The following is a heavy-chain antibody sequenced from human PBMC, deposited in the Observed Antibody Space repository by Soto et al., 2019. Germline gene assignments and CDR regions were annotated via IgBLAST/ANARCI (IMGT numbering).Heavy chain of an antibody. CDR1: GGTFSTYA. D-gene: IGHD5-18*01. Sequence: QVQLVQSGAEVKKPESSVKVSCKAPGGTFSTYAISWVRQAPGQGLEWMGGIIPMFGTANYAQRLQDRVTITADKSTNTVYMELGSLRSEDTAVYFCASGIQLWLRRINNGYSGWGQGTLVTVSS. CDR3: ASGIQLWLRRINNGYSG. V-gene: IGHV1-69*14. J-gene: IGHJ4*02. CDR2: IIPMFGTA.